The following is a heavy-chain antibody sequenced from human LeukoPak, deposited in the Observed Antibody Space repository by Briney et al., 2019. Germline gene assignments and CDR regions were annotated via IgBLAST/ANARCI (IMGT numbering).Heavy chain of an antibody. V-gene: IGHV3-21*01. D-gene: IGHD4-23*01. CDR1: GFTFSSYS. Sequence: GGSLRLSCAASGFTFSSYSMNWVRQAPGKGLEWVSSISSSSSYIYYADSVKGRFTIPRDNAKNSLYLQMNSLRAEDTAVYYCARSLRWSGNWFDPWGQGTLVTVSS. J-gene: IGHJ5*02. CDR3: ARSLRWSGNWFDP. CDR2: ISSSSSYI.